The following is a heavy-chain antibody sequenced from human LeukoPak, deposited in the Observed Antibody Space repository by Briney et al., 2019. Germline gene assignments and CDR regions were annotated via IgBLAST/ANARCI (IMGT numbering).Heavy chain of an antibody. J-gene: IGHJ4*02. Sequence: PGGSLRLSCAASAFTFSSYAMSWVRQAPGKGLEWVSAISGSGGKTYYADSVKGRFTISRDNSRNTLYLQMNSLRAEDTAVYYCARAPYSSGWYAFDYWGQGTLVTVSS. CDR3: ARAPYSSGWYAFDY. CDR2: ISGSGGKT. CDR1: AFTFSSYA. D-gene: IGHD6-19*01. V-gene: IGHV3-23*01.